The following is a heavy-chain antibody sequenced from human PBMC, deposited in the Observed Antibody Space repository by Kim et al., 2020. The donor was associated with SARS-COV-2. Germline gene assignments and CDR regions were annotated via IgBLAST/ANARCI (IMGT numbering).Heavy chain of an antibody. CDR1: GFSVSSDY. J-gene: IGHJ4*02. Sequence: GGSLRLSCAASGFSVSSDYMSWVRQAPGKALEWVALIDRDGTAYYADSVRGRFTISRHNSQDTVFLQMNSLRAEDTAIYYCARDSNAGWPGNFDLWGQGTLVTVSS. CDR3: ARDSNAGWPGNFDL. V-gene: IGHV3-53*04. CDR2: IDRDGTA. D-gene: IGHD6-19*01.